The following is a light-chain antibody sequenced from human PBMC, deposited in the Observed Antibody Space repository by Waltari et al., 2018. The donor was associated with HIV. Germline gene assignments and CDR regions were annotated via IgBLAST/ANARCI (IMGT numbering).Light chain of an antibody. CDR2: DVT. CDR3: GSSTNSNIVL. Sequence: QSALTQTASVSASPGQPLTISCTGINNAIGADTPDSWYQQHPGKVPKLLIYDVTNRPAGVSGRFSGSKSVNTASLTISWLQPDDEADYYCGSSTNSNIVLFGGGTKLTVL. CDR1: NNAIGADTP. V-gene: IGLV2-14*01. J-gene: IGLJ2*01.